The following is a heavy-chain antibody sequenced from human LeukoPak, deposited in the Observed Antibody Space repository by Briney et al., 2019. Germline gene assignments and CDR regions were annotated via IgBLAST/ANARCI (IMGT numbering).Heavy chain of an antibody. V-gene: IGHV3-23*01. CDR3: AKFRSPQLRILEWLFSN. D-gene: IGHD3-3*01. CDR2: IRGNPDDT. CDR1: RFSFSAYP. Sequence: ESGGSLRLSCAASRFSFSAYPMGWVRRAPGRGLEWVSGIRGNPDDTYYAASVKGRFTISRDISKNTLYLQMNSLRAEDTAVYYCAKFRSPQLRILEWLFSNWGQGTLVTVSS. J-gene: IGHJ4*02.